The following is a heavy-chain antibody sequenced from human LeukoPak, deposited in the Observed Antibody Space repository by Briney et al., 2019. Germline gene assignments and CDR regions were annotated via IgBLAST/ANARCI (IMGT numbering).Heavy chain of an antibody. J-gene: IGHJ4*02. D-gene: IGHD3-22*01. CDR2: ISGSGGST. CDR1: GFTFSSYA. CDR3: AKDLEGGYYDSSGYFDY. V-gene: IGHV3-23*01. Sequence: GGSLRLSCAASGFTFSSYAMSWVRQAPGKGLEWVSAISGSGGSTYYADSVKGRFTISRDNSKNTLYLQMNSLRAEDTAVYYCAKDLEGGYYDSSGYFDYWGQGTLVTVSS.